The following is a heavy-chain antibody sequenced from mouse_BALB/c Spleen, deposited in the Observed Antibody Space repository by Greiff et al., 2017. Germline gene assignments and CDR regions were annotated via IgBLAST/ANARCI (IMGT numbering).Heavy chain of an antibody. J-gene: IGHJ3*01. CDR3: ARLEGFAD. Sequence: ESGPGLVKPSQSLSLTCTVTGYSITSDYAWNWIRQCPGNKLEWMGYISYSGSTSYNPSLKSRISITRDTSKNQFFLQLNSVTTEDTATYYCARLEGFADWGQGTLVTVSA. CDR2: ISYSGST. V-gene: IGHV3-2*02. CDR1: GYSITSDYA.